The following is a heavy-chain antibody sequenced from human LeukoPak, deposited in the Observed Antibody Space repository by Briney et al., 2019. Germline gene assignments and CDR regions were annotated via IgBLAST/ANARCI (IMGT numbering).Heavy chain of an antibody. J-gene: IGHJ5*02. Sequence: SETLSLTCVFGGSSSGYYWSWIRQPPGKGLEWIGEINHSGSTNYNPSLKSRVTISVDTSKNQFSLKLSSVTAADTAVYYCARRGPPRTLLRGVKSGWFDPWGQGTLVTVSS. CDR2: INHSGST. D-gene: IGHD3-10*01. CDR3: ARRGPPRTLLRGVKSGWFDP. CDR1: GGSSSGYY. V-gene: IGHV4-34*01.